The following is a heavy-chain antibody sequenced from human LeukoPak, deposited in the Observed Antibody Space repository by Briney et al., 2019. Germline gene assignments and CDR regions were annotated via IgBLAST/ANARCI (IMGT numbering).Heavy chain of an antibody. CDR3: ARDNYDFWSGYYLDY. J-gene: IGHJ4*02. D-gene: IGHD3-3*01. Sequence: ASVKVSCKASGYTFTGYYMHWVRQAPGQGLEWMGWINPNSGGTNYAQKFQGRVTMTRDTSISTAYMELSRLRTDDTAVYYCARDNYDFWSGYYLDYWGQGTLVTVSS. CDR1: GYTFTGYY. CDR2: INPNSGGT. V-gene: IGHV1-2*02.